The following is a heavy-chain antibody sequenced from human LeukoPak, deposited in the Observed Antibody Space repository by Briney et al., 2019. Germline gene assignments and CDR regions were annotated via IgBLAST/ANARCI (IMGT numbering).Heavy chain of an antibody. CDR1: GYTFPSDG. CDR3: AVAADSDYFDY. V-gene: IGHV1-18*01. Sequence: ASVKVSCKASGYTFPSDGITWVRQAPGQGLEWMGWINPYNGNTNYAQKLQGRVTLTTDTSTSTAYMELRSLRSDDTAMYHCAVAADSDYFDYWGQGTLVTVSS. J-gene: IGHJ4*02. CDR2: INPYNGNT. D-gene: IGHD6-13*01.